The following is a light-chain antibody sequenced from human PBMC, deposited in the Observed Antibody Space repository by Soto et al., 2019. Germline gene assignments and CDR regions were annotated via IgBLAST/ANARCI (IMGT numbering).Light chain of an antibody. CDR3: SSYTSTSPYV. V-gene: IGLV2-14*01. Sequence: QSALTQPASVSGSPGQSITISCTGTSRDVGTYNYVSWYQQHPGKAPKLMIYEVSTRPSGVSNRFSGSKSGNTASLTISGLQAEVEADYYCSSYTSTSPYVFGTGTKLTVL. CDR1: SRDVGTYNY. J-gene: IGLJ1*01. CDR2: EVS.